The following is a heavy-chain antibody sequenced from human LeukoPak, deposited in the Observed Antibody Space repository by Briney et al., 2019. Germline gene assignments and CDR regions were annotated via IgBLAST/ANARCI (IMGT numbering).Heavy chain of an antibody. J-gene: IGHJ4*02. CDR2: IYASGTP. Sequence: SETLSLTCTVSGGSISSDSWNWIRQPAGKGLEWIGRIYASGTPNYNPSLKSRATMSLDTSKSQFSLRLASVTTADTAVYYCARGTYFSDTYYFDYWGQGTLVTVSS. D-gene: IGHD3-22*01. CDR3: ARGTYFSDTYYFDY. V-gene: IGHV4-4*07. CDR1: GGSISSDS.